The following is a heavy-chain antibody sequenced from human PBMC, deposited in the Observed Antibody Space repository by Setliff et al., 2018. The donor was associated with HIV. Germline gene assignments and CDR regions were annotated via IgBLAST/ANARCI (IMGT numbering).Heavy chain of an antibody. CDR2: IYYSGNT. CDR3: ARDATSEGYMDV. V-gene: IGHV4-39*02. CDR1: GGSISSSFYY. Sequence: PSETLSLTCTVSGGSISSSFYYWGWIRQPPGKGLEWIGSIYYSGNTYYNPSLKSRVTMSVDTSKNHFSLKLSSVTAADTAMYFCARDATSEGYMDVWGKGTTVTVSS. J-gene: IGHJ6*03.